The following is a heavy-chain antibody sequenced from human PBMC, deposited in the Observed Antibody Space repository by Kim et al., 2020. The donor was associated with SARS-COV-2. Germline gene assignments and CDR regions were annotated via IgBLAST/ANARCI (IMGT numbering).Heavy chain of an antibody. J-gene: IGHJ5*02. D-gene: IGHD3-10*01. Sequence: SETLSLTCSVSGASIRGYHWGWIRQPPRKGLEWIGHVHDTVTTKYDPSFKSRVTISADFSKNQFSLRLTSVTVAATAGSYGAAYIEGRGGSGSWGRGTL. V-gene: IGHV4-59*01. CDR2: VHDTVTT. CDR1: GASIRGYH. CDR3: AAYIEGRGGSGS.